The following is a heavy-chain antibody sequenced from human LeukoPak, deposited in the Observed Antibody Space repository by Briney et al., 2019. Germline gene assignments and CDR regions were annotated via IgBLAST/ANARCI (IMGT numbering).Heavy chain of an antibody. CDR2: INHSGST. CDR1: GGSFSGYY. Sequence: PSETLSLTCAVYGGSFSGYYWSWIRQPPGKGLEWIGEINHSGSTNYNPPLKSRVTISVDTSKNQFSLKLSSVTAADTAVYYCARDLLRFLEWLPRGYYYYGMDVWGQGTTVTVSS. D-gene: IGHD3-3*01. J-gene: IGHJ6*02. V-gene: IGHV4-34*01. CDR3: ARDLLRFLEWLPRGYYYYGMDV.